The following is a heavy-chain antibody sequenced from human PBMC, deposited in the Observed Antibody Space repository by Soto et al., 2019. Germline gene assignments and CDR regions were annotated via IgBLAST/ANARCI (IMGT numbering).Heavy chain of an antibody. V-gene: IGHV1-8*01. Sequence: QVQLVQSGAEVKKPGASVKVSCKASGYTFTSDDINWVRQATGQGLEWLGWMNPNSGNTGYAQKFQGRVTMTRNTSISTAYMELRSLRSEDTAVYYCARGRGTLEWLLTYYYYMDVWGKGTTVTVSS. CDR1: GYTFTSDD. J-gene: IGHJ6*03. D-gene: IGHD3-3*01. CDR3: ARGRGTLEWLLTYYYYMDV. CDR2: MNPNSGNT.